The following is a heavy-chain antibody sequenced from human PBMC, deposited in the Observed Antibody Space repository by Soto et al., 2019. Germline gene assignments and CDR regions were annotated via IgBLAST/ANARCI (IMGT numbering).Heavy chain of an antibody. CDR3: ARGDEMTAVTIFEY. J-gene: IGHJ4*02. CDR2: VIPVFNTS. V-gene: IGHV1-69*13. Sequence: GASVKVSCKASGGAFGRYSVSCVRQAPGQGLEWIGGVIPVFNTSNYSLKFQGRVAIFADLSTSTVFMELRSLRSEDTALYYCARGDEMTAVTIFEYWGQGTLVTVSS. D-gene: IGHD4-17*01. CDR1: GGAFGRYS.